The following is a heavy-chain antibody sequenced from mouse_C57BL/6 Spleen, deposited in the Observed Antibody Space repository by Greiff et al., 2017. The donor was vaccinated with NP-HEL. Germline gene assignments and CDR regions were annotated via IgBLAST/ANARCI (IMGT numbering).Heavy chain of an antibody. CDR2: ISYSGST. CDR1: GYSITSGYD. D-gene: IGHD1-2*01. Sequence: VQLKESGPGMVKPSQSLSLTCTVTGYSITSGYDWHWIRHFPGNKLEWMGYISYSGSTNYNPSLKSRISITHDTSKNHFFLKLNSVTTEDTATYYCAREGRDGGVWFAYWGQGTLVTVSA. CDR3: AREGRDGGVWFAY. V-gene: IGHV3-1*01. J-gene: IGHJ3*01.